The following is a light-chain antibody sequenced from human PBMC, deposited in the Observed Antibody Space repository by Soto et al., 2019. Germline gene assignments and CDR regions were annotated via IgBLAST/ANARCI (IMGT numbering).Light chain of an antibody. J-gene: IGKJ2*01. CDR1: QSISSSY. CDR3: QQYGGSPPYT. Sequence: VLTQSPGTLSLSPGERATSSCRASQSISSSYLAWYQHKPGQAPRLLIYGASSRATGIPHRFSGSGSGTDFTLTIRRLEPEDCGVYYCQQYGGSPPYTFGQGTRLE. V-gene: IGKV3-20*01. CDR2: GAS.